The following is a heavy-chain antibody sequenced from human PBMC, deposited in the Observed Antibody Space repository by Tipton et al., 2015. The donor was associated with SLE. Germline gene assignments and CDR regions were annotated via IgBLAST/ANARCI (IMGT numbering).Heavy chain of an antibody. CDR1: GGSISSSSYY. J-gene: IGHJ4*02. CDR2: IYYSGST. Sequence: LRLSCTVSGGSISSSSYYWGWIRQPPGKGLEWIGSIYYSGSTYYNPSLKSRVTISVDTSKNQFSLKLSSVTAADTAVYYCAREYVVFDYWGQGTLVTVSS. CDR3: AREYVVFDY. V-gene: IGHV4-39*07. D-gene: IGHD2-21*01.